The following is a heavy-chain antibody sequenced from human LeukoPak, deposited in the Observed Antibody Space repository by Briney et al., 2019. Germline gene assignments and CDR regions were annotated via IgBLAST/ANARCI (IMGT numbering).Heavy chain of an antibody. CDR3: ATSHDVKTAPYDL. CDR2: IFTSGRT. Sequence: SETLSLTCTVSGGSISSYCWNWVRQSPGKGLEWIGYIFTSGRTDYNPSLKSRVTMSVGTSKNQISMDLRFLTAADTAVYYCATSHDVKTAPYDLWGQGALVTVSP. J-gene: IGHJ5*02. CDR1: GGSISSYC. D-gene: IGHD3-9*01. V-gene: IGHV4-4*09.